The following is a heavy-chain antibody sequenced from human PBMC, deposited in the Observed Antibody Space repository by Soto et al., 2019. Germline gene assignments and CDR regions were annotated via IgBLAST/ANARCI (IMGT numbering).Heavy chain of an antibody. CDR2: IYHSGST. CDR3: ARSYYDFWSGYWDYYYGMDV. V-gene: IGHV4-4*02. Sequence: SETLSLTCAVSGGSISSSNWWSWVRQPPGKGLEWIGEIYHSGSTNYNPSLKGRVTISVDKSKNQFSLKLSSVTAADTAVYYCARSYYDFWSGYWDYYYGMDVWGQGTTVTVSS. CDR1: GGSISSSNW. D-gene: IGHD3-3*01. J-gene: IGHJ6*02.